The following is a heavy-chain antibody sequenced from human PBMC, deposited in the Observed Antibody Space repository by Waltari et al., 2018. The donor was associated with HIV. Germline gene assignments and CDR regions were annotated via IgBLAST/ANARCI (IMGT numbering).Heavy chain of an antibody. Sequence: QLQLQVSGPGLVMPSETMSLTCPVTAGPISSSSYYWGWIRKPPGTGLEWIGSIYYSGSTYYNPSLKSRVTISVDTSKNQCSLKLSSVTAADTAVYYCARDLITGTVSVKVLGWFDPWGQGTLVTVSS. V-gene: IGHV4-39*07. CDR3: ARDLITGTVSVKVLGWFDP. J-gene: IGHJ5*02. CDR2: IYYSGST. CDR1: AGPISSSSYY. D-gene: IGHD1-7*01.